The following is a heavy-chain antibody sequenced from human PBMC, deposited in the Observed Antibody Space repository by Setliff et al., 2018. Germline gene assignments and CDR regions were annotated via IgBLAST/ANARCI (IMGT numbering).Heavy chain of an antibody. J-gene: IGHJ6*03. CDR1: GGTFSSYV. Sequence: SVKVSCKASGGTFSSYVISWVREAPGQGLEWMGGIIPMFGTNYAQKFQGRVTITADESTSTAYMELSSLGAEDTAVYYCAGGQPLVRKYYYYMDVWGKGTTVTVSS. CDR3: AGGQPLVRKYYYYMDV. V-gene: IGHV1-69*13. CDR2: IIPMFGT. D-gene: IGHD6-13*01.